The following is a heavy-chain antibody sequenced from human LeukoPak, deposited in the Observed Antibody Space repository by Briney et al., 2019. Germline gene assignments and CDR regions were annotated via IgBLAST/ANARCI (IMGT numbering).Heavy chain of an antibody. D-gene: IGHD3-10*01. Sequence: GPLKLSCAASGFTVSSNYMSWVRQAPGKGLEWVSVIYSGGSTYYADSVKGRFTISRDNSKNTLYLQMNSLRAEDTAVYYCAATYYYGSGTNQDYWGQGTMVTVSS. J-gene: IGHJ3*01. V-gene: IGHV3-53*01. CDR2: IYSGGST. CDR1: GFTVSSNY. CDR3: AATYYYGSGTNQDY.